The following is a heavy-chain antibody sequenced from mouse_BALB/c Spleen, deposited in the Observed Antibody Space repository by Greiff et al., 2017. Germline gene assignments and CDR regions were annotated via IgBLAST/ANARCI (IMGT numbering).Heavy chain of an antibody. V-gene: IGHV14-4*02. D-gene: IGHD1-1*01. CDR1: GFNIKDYY. J-gene: IGHJ4*01. CDR2: IDPENGDT. Sequence: EVQLQQSGAELVRSGASVKLSCTASGFNIKDYYMHWVKQRPEQGLEWIGWIDPENGDTEYAPKFQGKATMTADTSSNTAYLQLSSLTSEDTAVYYCNALTTGYYYAMDYWGQGTSVTVSS. CDR3: NALTTGYYYAMDY.